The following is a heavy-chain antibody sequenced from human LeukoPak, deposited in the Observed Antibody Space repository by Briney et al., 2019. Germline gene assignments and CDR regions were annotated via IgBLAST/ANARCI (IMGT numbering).Heavy chain of an antibody. CDR1: GFTFSSYG. J-gene: IGHJ4*02. CDR3: ARDRGTTGTTYIDY. Sequence: PGGSLRLSCAASGFTFSSYGMHWVRQAPCKGLEWVAVIWYDGSNKYYADSVKGRFTISRDNSKNTLYLQMNSLRAEDTAVYYCARDRGTTGTTYIDYWGQGTLVTVSS. V-gene: IGHV3-33*01. D-gene: IGHD1-1*01. CDR2: IWYDGSNK.